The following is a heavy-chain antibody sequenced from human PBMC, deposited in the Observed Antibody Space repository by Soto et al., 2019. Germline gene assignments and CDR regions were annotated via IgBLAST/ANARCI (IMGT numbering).Heavy chain of an antibody. D-gene: IGHD4-17*01. V-gene: IGHV4-4*02. CDR3: AIDSAFYGDSYYYYMDV. Sequence: QVQLQESGPGLVKPSGTLSLTCAVSSGSISSSNWWSRVRQPPGKGLEWIGEIYHSGSTNYNPSLKSRVTMSVDESKNQFSLKLSSVTAADTAVYYCAIDSAFYGDSYYYYMDVWGKGTTVTVSS. J-gene: IGHJ6*03. CDR1: SGSISSSNW. CDR2: IYHSGST.